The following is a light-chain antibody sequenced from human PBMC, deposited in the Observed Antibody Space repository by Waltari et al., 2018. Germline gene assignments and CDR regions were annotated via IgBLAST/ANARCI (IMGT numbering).Light chain of an antibody. V-gene: IGKV3-20*01. CDR3: QQYHNWPRGM. CDR2: GAS. Sequence: EIVLTQSPGTLSLSPGERATLSCRASQSVSSSYLAWYQQKPGQAPRLLIYGASSRATGIPDRFSGSGSETDFTLTISSLQSEDSALYYCQQYHNWPRGMFGQGTKVEFK. CDR1: QSVSSSY. J-gene: IGKJ1*01.